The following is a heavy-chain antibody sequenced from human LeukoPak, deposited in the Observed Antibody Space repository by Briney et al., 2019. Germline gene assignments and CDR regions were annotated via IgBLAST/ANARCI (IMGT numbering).Heavy chain of an antibody. CDR2: ISYDGSNK. D-gene: IGHD2-21*02. Sequence: GRSLRLSCAASGFTFSSYAMHWVRQAPGKGLEWVAVISYDGSNKYYADSVKGRFTISRDNSKNTLYLQMNSLRAEDTAVYYCARERSSVVTDPRGFDYWGQGILVTVSS. J-gene: IGHJ4*02. V-gene: IGHV3-30-3*01. CDR1: GFTFSSYA. CDR3: ARERSSVVTDPRGFDY.